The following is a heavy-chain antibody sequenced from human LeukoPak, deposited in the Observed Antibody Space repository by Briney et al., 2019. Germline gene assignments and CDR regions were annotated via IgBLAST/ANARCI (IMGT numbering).Heavy chain of an antibody. CDR2: VSHDGSTK. D-gene: IGHD5-18*01. J-gene: IGHJ4*02. CDR1: GFSFSTYA. V-gene: IGHV3-30*10. CDR3: ARAIMGTENLDY. Sequence: GGSLRLSCAASGFSFSTYAMHWVRQAPGMGPEWVAVVSHDGSTKYYTDSVRGRFTISRDNSKNTFFLQLNGLRTGDTAVYYCARAIMGTENLDYWGQGTLVTVSS.